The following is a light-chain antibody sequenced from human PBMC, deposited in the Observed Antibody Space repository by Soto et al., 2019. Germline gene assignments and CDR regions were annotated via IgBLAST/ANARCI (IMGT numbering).Light chain of an antibody. Sequence: EKVLKQSSGTLSLYPGEIATLSCRASQSISSSYLAWYQQKPGQAPRLLIYGASSRATGIPARFSGSGSGTDFTLTISSLQPEDFAVYYCQQDYNLPITFGQGTRLDIK. CDR2: GAS. J-gene: IGKJ5*01. V-gene: IGKV3D-7*01. CDR3: QQDYNLPIT. CDR1: QSISSSY.